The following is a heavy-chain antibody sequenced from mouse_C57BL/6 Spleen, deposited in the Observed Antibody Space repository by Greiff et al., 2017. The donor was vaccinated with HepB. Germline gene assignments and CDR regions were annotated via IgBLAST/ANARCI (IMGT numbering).Heavy chain of an antibody. Sequence: QVQLQQSGAELVKPGASVKLSCKASGYTFTSYWMHWVKQRPGQGLEWIGMIHPNSGSTNYNEKFKSKATLTVDKSSSTAYMQLSSLTSEDSAVYYCAMSYDGYYLDYWGQGTTLTVSS. J-gene: IGHJ2*01. CDR3: AMSYDGYYLDY. D-gene: IGHD2-3*01. CDR2: IHPNSGST. CDR1: GYTFTSYW. V-gene: IGHV1-64*01.